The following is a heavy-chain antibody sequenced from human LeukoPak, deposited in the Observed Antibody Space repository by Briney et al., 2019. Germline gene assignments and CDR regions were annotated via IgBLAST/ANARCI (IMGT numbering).Heavy chain of an antibody. CDR3: ARDFLPNYDFWSGYSFLFDY. J-gene: IGHJ4*02. D-gene: IGHD3-3*01. V-gene: IGHV1-69*05. Sequence: GASVKVSCKASGGTFSNYAISWVRQAPGQGLEWMGGIIPIFGTANYAQKFQGRVTMTRDMSTSTVYMELSSLRSEDTAVYYCARDFLPNYDFWSGYSFLFDYWGQGTLVTVSS. CDR1: GGTFSNYA. CDR2: IIPIFGTA.